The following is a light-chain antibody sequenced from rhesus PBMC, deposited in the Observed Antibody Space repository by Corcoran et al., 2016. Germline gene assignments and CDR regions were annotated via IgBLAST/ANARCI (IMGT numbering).Light chain of an antibody. CDR1: QSVSSY. Sequence: EIVMTQSPATLSLSPGERATLSCRASQSVSSYVAWYQQKPGQAPRLLIYGASSRATGIPDRFSGSGSGTDFTLIIRSLEPEDVGVYYCQQYNNWKTFGQGTKVEIK. J-gene: IGKJ1*01. V-gene: IGKV3S9*01. CDR2: GAS. CDR3: QQYNNWKT.